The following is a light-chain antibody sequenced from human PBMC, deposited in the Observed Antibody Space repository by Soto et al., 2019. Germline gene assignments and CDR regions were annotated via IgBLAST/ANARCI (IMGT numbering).Light chain of an antibody. CDR1: QGIRND. Sequence: AIHMTQSPSSLSASVGYRVTIAFRASQGIRNDLGWYQQKPGKAPKLLIYTASSLQSGVPSRFSGSGSGTDFTLTISSLQPEDFETYYCLHDYNYPYTFGQGTKVDIK. V-gene: IGKV1-6*01. CDR2: TAS. J-gene: IGKJ2*01. CDR3: LHDYNYPYT.